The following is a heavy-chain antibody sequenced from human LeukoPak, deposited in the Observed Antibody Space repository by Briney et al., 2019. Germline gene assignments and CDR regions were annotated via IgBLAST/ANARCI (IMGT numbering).Heavy chain of an antibody. CDR1: GISFSSYG. CDR2: IHFDGSNE. V-gene: IGHV3-30*02. D-gene: IGHD7-27*01. CDR3: ARDGENYYLDY. Sequence: GGSLRLSCAASGISFSSYGMHWVRQAPGKGLDWMAFIHFDGSNEYYADSVKGRFTISRDNSKNTLYLQMNSLRAEDTAVYYCARDGENYYLDYWGQGTLVTVSS. J-gene: IGHJ4*02.